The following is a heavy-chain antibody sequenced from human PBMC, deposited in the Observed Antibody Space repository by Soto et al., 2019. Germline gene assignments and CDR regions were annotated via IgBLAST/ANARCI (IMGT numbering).Heavy chain of an antibody. CDR2: LVPMFRTA. J-gene: IGHJ4*02. CDR3: ARGLGGSYFPFDF. CDR1: GGTFSDSA. Sequence: QVHLVQSGAEVKKPGSSVKVSCKTSGGTFSDSAINWLRQTPGQGLEWMGGLVPMFRTANYAPNLQGRVSITADECTSTVFMELSSLTFEDTAVYYCARGLGGSYFPFDFWGQGTLLTVSS. V-gene: IGHV1-69*12. D-gene: IGHD1-26*01.